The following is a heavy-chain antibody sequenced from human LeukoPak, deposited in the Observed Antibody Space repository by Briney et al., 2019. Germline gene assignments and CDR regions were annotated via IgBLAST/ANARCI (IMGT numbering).Heavy chain of an antibody. CDR1: GLTFSTYP. J-gene: IGHJ4*02. D-gene: IGHD4-23*01. V-gene: IGHV3-30*04. Sequence: GGSLRLSCAASGLTFSTYPMDWVRQAPGKGLEWVAVISYDGSNEYYADYVKGRFTISRDNSKNTLYLQMNSLRGEDTAVYYCARDFAYGGNSIDYWGQGTLVTVSS. CDR3: ARDFAYGGNSIDY. CDR2: ISYDGSNE.